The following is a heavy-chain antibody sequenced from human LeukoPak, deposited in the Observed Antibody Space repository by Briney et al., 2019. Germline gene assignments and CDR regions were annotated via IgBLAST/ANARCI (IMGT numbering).Heavy chain of an antibody. CDR1: GGSMSSYY. CDR3: ARDYTMTHAFDI. V-gene: IGHV4-59*01. CDR2: IYYTGST. Sequence: PWETLSLTCTVSGGSMSSYYGSWLRQPPGEGLEWIGYIYYTGSTNYNPSLKSRVTISVDTSKNQFSLKLSSVTAADTALYYCARDYTMTHAFDIWGQGTLVTVSS. J-gene: IGHJ3*02. D-gene: IGHD3-22*01.